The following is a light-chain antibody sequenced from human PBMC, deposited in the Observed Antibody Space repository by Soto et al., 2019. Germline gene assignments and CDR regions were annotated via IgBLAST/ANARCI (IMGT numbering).Light chain of an antibody. J-gene: IGKJ1*01. V-gene: IGKV2-28*01. CDR3: MQALQTPRT. CDR1: QSLLHSNGYNY. CDR2: LVS. Sequence: DVLLTQSPLSLPVTPGEPASISCRSNQSLLHSNGYNYLDWYVQRPGQSPQLLIYLVSNRASGVPGRFSGSGSGTDFTLKISRVEAEDVGVYYCMQALQTPRTFGQGTKV.